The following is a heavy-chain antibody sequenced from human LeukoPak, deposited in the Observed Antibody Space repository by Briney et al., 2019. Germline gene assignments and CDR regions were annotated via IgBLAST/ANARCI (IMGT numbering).Heavy chain of an antibody. V-gene: IGHV4-4*07. CDR3: ARGPDYNILTGWRKTHNAFDI. CDR1: GDSISSYY. Sequence: SETLSLTCSVSGDSISSYYWSWIRQPAGKGLEWIGRIYSSGSTNYIPSLKSRVTISVDTSKNQFSLKLSSVTAADTAVYYCARGPDYNILTGWRKTHNAFDIWGQGTMVTVSS. D-gene: IGHD3-9*01. CDR2: IYSSGST. J-gene: IGHJ3*02.